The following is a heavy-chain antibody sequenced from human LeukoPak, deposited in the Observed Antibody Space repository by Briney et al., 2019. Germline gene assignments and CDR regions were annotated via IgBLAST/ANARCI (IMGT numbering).Heavy chain of an antibody. J-gene: IGHJ3*02. D-gene: IGHD6-19*01. CDR2: IYPGDSDI. V-gene: IGHV5-51*01. CDR3: ARRIRGSGWLLNAFDI. Sequence: GESLKISCKGSGYSFTTYWIGWVRQMPGKGLEWMGSIYPGDSDIRYSPSFQGQVTISADKSISTAYLQWSSLRASDTAMYYCARRIRGSGWLLNAFDIWGQGTMVTVSS. CDR1: GYSFTTYW.